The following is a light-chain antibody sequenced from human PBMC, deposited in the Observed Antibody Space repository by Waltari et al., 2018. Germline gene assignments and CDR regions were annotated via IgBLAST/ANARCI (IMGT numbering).Light chain of an antibody. J-gene: IGKJ4*01. CDR3: QQLNSYPLT. Sequence: DIQMTQSPSTLSASVGDRVTITCRASQSIGTWLAWYQLKPGEGPKLLIYKASNLESGVPSRFSGSGSGTEFTLTISSLQPDDLATYYCQQLNSYPLTFGGGTKVEIK. CDR1: QSIGTW. V-gene: IGKV1-5*03. CDR2: KAS.